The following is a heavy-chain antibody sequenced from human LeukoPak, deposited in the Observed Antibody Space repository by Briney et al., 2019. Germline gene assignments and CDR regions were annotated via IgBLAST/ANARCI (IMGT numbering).Heavy chain of an antibody. Sequence: GGSLRLSCAASGFTVSSNYMSWVRQAPGKGLEWVPVIYSGGSTYYADSVKGRFTISRDNSKNTLYLQMNSLRAEDTAVYYCARDRDYYYYGMDVWGQGTTVTVSS. CDR3: ARDRDYYYYGMDV. CDR1: GFTVSSNY. CDR2: IYSGGST. D-gene: IGHD3-10*01. J-gene: IGHJ6*02. V-gene: IGHV3-53*01.